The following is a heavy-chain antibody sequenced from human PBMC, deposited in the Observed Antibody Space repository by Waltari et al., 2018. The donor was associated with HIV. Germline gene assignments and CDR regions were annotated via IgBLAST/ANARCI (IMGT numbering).Heavy chain of an antibody. V-gene: IGHV4-34*01. J-gene: IGHJ6*02. D-gene: IGHD2-2*01. CDR3: ARARLVSRGQYCSTTSCLPHYYYYYGMDV. Sequence: QVQLRQWGAGLLKPPETLSLPYAVYGGSFSGSYWSCIRHPPGKGPAWIGEINHSGSTNYNPSLKSRVTISVDTSKNQFSLKLTSVTAADTAVFYCARARLVSRGQYCSTTSCLPHYYYYYGMDVWGQGTTVTVSS. CDR2: INHSGST. CDR1: GGSFSGSY.